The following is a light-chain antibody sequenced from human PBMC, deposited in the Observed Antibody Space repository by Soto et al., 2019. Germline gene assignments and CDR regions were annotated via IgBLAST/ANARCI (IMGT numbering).Light chain of an antibody. CDR1: SSDVGGYNY. Sequence: QSVLTQPRSVSGSPGQSVTISCTGTSSDVGGYNYVSWYQQHPGKAPKVMIYDVSKRPSGVPDRFSGSKSGNTASLTISGLQAEDEADYYCCSYAGSYTYGFGTGTKVTVL. CDR3: CSYAGSYTYG. CDR2: DVS. V-gene: IGLV2-11*01. J-gene: IGLJ1*01.